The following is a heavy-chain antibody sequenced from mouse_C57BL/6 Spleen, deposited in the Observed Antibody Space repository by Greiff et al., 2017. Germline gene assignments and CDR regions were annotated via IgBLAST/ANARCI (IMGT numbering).Heavy chain of an antibody. CDR3: ARRDYGGWFAY. V-gene: IGHV3-6*01. J-gene: IGHJ3*01. Sequence: EVKLMESGPGLVKPSQSLSLTCSVTGYSITSGYYWNWIRQFPGNKLEWMGYISYDGSNNYNPSLKNRISITRDTSKNQFFLKLNSVTTEDTATYYGARRDYGGWFAYWGQGTLVTVSA. D-gene: IGHD2-4*01. CDR2: ISYDGSN. CDR1: GYSITSGYY.